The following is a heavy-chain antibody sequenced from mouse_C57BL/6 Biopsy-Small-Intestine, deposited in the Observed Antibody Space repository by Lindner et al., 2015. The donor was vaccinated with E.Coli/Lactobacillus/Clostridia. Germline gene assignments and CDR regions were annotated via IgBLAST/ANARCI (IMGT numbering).Heavy chain of an antibody. V-gene: IGHV5-4*01. Sequence: VQLQESGGGLVKPGGSLKLSCAAPGFTFSSYAMSWVRQTPEKRLEWVATISDGGSYTYYPDNVKGRFTISRDNAKNNLYLQMSHLKSEDTAMYYCARDYYGSRYYFDYWGQGTTLTVSS. CDR1: GFTFSSYA. CDR2: ISDGGSYT. D-gene: IGHD1-1*01. CDR3: ARDYYGSRYYFDY. J-gene: IGHJ2*01.